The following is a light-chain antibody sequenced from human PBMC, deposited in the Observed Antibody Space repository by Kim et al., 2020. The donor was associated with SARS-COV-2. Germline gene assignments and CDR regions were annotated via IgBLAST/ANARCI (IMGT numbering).Light chain of an antibody. V-gene: IGKV3-15*01. CDR1: QSIGNN. Sequence: DTVMTQSPPTLSVSPGERVTLSCRASQSIGNNLAWYRQTPGQAPSLLIYDASTRATGVPSRFSGRGSGTEFTLTISSLQSEDFAVYYCQQYKTWPRTFGQGTKVDIK. J-gene: IGKJ1*01. CDR3: QQYKTWPRT. CDR2: DAS.